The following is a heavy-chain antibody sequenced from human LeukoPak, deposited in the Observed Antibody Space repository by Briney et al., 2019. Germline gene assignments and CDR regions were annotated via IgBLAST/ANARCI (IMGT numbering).Heavy chain of an antibody. Sequence: GGSLTLSCAASGFTFSYCGFNWLRQAPGKELEWVSSIGPPGTDRYYADSVRGRFTISRNNAKNSMYLQMDSLRDEDTAVYYCATETIGRHYDYWGQGTLLTVSS. CDR1: GFTFSYCG. CDR2: IGPPGTDR. V-gene: IGHV3-21*01. CDR3: ATETIGRHYDY. J-gene: IGHJ4*02. D-gene: IGHD1-14*01.